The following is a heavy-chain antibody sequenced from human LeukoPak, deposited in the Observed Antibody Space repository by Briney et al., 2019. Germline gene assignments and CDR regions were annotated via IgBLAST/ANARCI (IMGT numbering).Heavy chain of an antibody. CDR1: GFTFRTFS. Sequence: GGSLRLSCAASGFTFRTFSMNWVRQAPGRGLEWVSSISSTSHYIFYADSVKGRSSISRDNAKNSLYLQMDSLRAEDTAVYYCARLGYCSGGSCYPKSGAFDVWGHGTMVTVSS. J-gene: IGHJ3*01. D-gene: IGHD2-15*01. CDR2: ISSTSHYI. V-gene: IGHV3-21*01. CDR3: ARLGYCSGGSCYPKSGAFDV.